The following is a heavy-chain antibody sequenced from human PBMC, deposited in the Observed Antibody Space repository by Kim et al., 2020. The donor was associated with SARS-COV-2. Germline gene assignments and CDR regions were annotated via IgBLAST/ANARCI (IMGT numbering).Heavy chain of an antibody. CDR2: ISGSGGST. J-gene: IGHJ6*02. D-gene: IGHD3-9*01. CDR3: AKIVQPYFLTGLHHGMDV. Sequence: GGSLRLSCAASGFTFSSYAMSWVRQAPGKGLEWVSAISGSGGSTYYADSVKGRFTISRDNSKNTLYLQMNSLRAEDTAVYYCAKIVQPYFLTGLHHGMDVWGQGTTVTVSS. CDR1: GFTFSSYA. V-gene: IGHV3-23*01.